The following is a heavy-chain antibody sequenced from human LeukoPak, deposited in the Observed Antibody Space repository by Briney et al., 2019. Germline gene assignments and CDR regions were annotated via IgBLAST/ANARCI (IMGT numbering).Heavy chain of an antibody. Sequence: ASETLSLTCAVSGGSISSGGYSWSWIRQPPGKGLEWIGYIYHSGSTYHNPSLKSRVTISVDRSKNQFSLKLSSVTAADTAVYYCARGGDGYSQRPFDYWGQGTLVTVSS. J-gene: IGHJ4*02. CDR3: ARGGDGYSQRPFDY. CDR1: GGSISSGGYS. CDR2: IYHSGST. D-gene: IGHD5-24*01. V-gene: IGHV4-30-2*01.